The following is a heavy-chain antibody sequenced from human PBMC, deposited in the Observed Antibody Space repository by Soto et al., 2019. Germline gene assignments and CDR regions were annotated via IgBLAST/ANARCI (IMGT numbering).Heavy chain of an antibody. CDR2: INPSGGST. Sequence: ASVKVSCKASGYTFTSYYMHWVRQAPGQGLEWMRIINPSGGSTSYAQKFQGRVTMTRDTSTSTVYMELSSLRSEDTAVYYCARDRLAGVVKYGMDVWGQGTTVTVSS. V-gene: IGHV1-46*01. CDR3: ARDRLAGVVKYGMDV. D-gene: IGHD3-3*01. J-gene: IGHJ6*02. CDR1: GYTFTSYY.